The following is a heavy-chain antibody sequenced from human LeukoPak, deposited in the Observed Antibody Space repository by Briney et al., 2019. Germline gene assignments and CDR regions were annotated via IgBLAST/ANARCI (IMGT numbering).Heavy chain of an antibody. J-gene: IGHJ4*02. CDR2: LYTSGST. V-gene: IGHV4-4*07. D-gene: IGHD2-15*01. CDR3: ARTTKGYCSGGACYGLDYFDY. CDR1: GSSISSYY. Sequence: SETLSLTCSVSGSSISSYYWSWIRQPAGGGLEWIGRLYTSGSTDYNPSLKSRVTISVDKSQIHFSMRLSSVNAADTAVYYCARTTKGYCSGGACYGLDYFDYWGQGILVTVSS.